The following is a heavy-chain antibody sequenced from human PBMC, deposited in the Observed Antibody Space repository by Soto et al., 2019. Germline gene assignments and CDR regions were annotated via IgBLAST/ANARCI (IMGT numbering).Heavy chain of an antibody. Sequence: ASVKVSCKTSGYTFISYGLHWVRQAPGQRLEWMGWINTGDGNTKYSPKFRGRVTITRDTSATTVHMELSSLRSGDTAVYYCARDQTYYYDSSGRNWFDPWGQGTLVTVSS. CDR3: ARDQTYYYDSSGRNWFDP. CDR2: INTGDGNT. V-gene: IGHV1-3*04. J-gene: IGHJ5*02. CDR1: GYTFISYG. D-gene: IGHD3-22*01.